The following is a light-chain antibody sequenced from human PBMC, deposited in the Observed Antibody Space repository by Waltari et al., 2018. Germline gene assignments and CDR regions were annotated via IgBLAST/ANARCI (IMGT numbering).Light chain of an antibody. J-gene: IGLJ2*01. CDR3: CSYAGIYTVV. CDR2: DVS. CDR1: SSDVGGYNY. V-gene: IGLV2-11*01. Sequence: QSALTQPRSVSGSPGQSVTISCTGTSSDVGGYNYVSWYQQHPGKAPKLMIYDVSKRPSGVPDRFSGSKSGNTASRTISGLQAEDEADYYCCSYAGIYTVVFGGGTKLTVL.